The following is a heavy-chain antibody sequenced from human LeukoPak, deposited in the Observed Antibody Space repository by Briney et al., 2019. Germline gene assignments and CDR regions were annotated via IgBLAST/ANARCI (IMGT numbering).Heavy chain of an antibody. CDR3: ASYDSSGYHDAFDI. J-gene: IGHJ3*02. CDR1: GGSISSGGYS. CDR2: IYHSGST. D-gene: IGHD3-22*01. Sequence: SETLSLTCAVSGGSISSGGYSWSWIRQPPGKGMEWIEYIYHSGSTYYNPSLKSRVTISVDRSKNQFSLKLISLTAADTAVYYCASYDSSGYHDAFDIWGQGTMVTVSS. V-gene: IGHV4-30-2*01.